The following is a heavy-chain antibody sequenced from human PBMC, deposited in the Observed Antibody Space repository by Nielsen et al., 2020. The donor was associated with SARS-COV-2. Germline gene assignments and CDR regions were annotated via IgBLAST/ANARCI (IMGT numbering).Heavy chain of an antibody. CDR3: ARAPFGYCSSTSCYSANDWFDP. CDR2: IHYSGST. V-gene: IGHV4-59*08. J-gene: IGHJ5*02. D-gene: IGHD2-2*03. Sequence: SETLSLTCTVAGGSISSYYWSWIRQPPGKGLEWIGYIHYSGSTNYNPSPKSRVTISVDTSKNQFSLKLSSVTAADTAVYYCARAPFGYCSSTSCYSANDWFDPWGQGTLVTVSS. CDR1: GGSISSYY.